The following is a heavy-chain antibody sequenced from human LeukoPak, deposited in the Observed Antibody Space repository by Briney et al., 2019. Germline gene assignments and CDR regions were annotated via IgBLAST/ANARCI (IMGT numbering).Heavy chain of an antibody. J-gene: IGHJ3*02. CDR1: GYTFTSYG. Sequence: ASVKVSCKASGYTFTSYGISWVRQAPGQGLEWMGWISGYNGNTNYAQNLQGRVTMTTDTSTSTVYMELRSLRSDDTAVYYCARSTPMDSDAFDIWGQGTMVTVSS. V-gene: IGHV1-18*01. CDR3: ARSTPMDSDAFDI. CDR2: ISGYNGNT. D-gene: IGHD3/OR15-3a*01.